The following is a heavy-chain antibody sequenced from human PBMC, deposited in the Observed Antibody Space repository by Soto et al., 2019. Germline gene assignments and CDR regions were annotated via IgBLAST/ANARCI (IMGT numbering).Heavy chain of an antibody. J-gene: IGHJ6*02. D-gene: IGHD1-1*01. Sequence: SETLSLTCTVSGASISGYYWSWIRQPPGKGLEWIGYIFYRGNTLYNPSLQSRVTMSVDTSKNQFSLRLYSVTAADTAVYYCARGKGMEENYYYYGLDIWGQGTTVTVSS. V-gene: IGHV4-59*01. CDR1: GASISGYY. CDR2: IFYRGNT. CDR3: ARGKGMEENYYYYGLDI.